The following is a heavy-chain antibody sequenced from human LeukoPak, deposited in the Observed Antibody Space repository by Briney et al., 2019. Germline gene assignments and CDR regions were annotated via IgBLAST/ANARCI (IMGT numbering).Heavy chain of an antibody. CDR1: GFTFSSYT. CDR3: ARDPTPRYCSGGSCYTHYGMDV. Sequence: PGGSLRLSCAASGFTFSSYTMNWVRQAPGKGLEWVSSISSSSSYIYYADSVKGRLTISRDNAKNSLYLQMNSLRAEDTAVYYRARDPTPRYCSGGSCYTHYGMDVWGQGTTVTVSS. J-gene: IGHJ6*02. V-gene: IGHV3-21*01. D-gene: IGHD2-15*01. CDR2: ISSSSSYI.